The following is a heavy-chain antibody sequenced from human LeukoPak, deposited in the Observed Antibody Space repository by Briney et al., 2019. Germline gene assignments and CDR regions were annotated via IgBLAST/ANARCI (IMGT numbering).Heavy chain of an antibody. V-gene: IGHV3-7*03. CDR2: INQDGSEK. CDR1: GFTFTTYW. CDR3: ARAVTSTEGY. Sequence: GGSLRLSCAASGFTFTTYWMTWVRQAPGKGLEWVASINQDGSEKYYVDSVKGRFTISRDNAQKSLYLEMNSLSAEDTAIYYCARAVTSTEGYWGQGTLVTVSS. J-gene: IGHJ4*02.